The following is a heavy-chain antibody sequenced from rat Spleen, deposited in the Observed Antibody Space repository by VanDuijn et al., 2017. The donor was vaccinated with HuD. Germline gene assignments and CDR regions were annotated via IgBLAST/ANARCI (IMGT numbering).Heavy chain of an antibody. Sequence: EVQLVESGGGLMQPGRSMKLSCAASGFTFSDYNMAWVRQAPGKGLEWVATINPDGSSTYYPDTVKGRFTISRDNAKNTQYLQMDSLRSEDTATYYCARHRALTALFNYGRFYFDYWGQGVMVTVSS. J-gene: IGHJ2*01. V-gene: IGHV5-7*01. CDR3: ARHRALTALFNYGRFYFDY. D-gene: IGHD1-3*01. CDR1: GFTFSDYN. CDR2: INPDGSST.